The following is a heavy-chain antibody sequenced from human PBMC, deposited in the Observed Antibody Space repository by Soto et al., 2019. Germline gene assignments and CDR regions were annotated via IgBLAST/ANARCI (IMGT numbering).Heavy chain of an antibody. J-gene: IGHJ4*02. Sequence: LRLSCTASGFTFGDYAMSWFRQAPGKGLEWVGFIRSKAYGGTTEYAASVKGRFTISRDDSKSIAYLQMNSLKTEDTAVYYCTREPLRFLEWLSPLPDRFDYWGQGTLVTVSS. D-gene: IGHD3-3*01. CDR1: GFTFGDYA. V-gene: IGHV3-49*03. CDR3: TREPLRFLEWLSPLPDRFDY. CDR2: IRSKAYGGTT.